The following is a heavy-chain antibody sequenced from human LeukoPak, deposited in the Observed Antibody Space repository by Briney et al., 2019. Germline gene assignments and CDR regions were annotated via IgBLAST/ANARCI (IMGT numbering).Heavy chain of an antibody. V-gene: IGHV4-4*09. Sequence: SETLSLTCTVSGGSISSYYWTWIRQAPGKGLEWIGYIYAGGKTRSSPSLESRVSISVDTSKNQFSLKLTSVTAADAAAYYCARGVSGFWLSFDFWGQGALVSVS. J-gene: IGHJ4*02. CDR3: ARGVSGFWLSFDF. CDR2: IYAGGKT. CDR1: GGSISSYY. D-gene: IGHD5/OR15-5a*01.